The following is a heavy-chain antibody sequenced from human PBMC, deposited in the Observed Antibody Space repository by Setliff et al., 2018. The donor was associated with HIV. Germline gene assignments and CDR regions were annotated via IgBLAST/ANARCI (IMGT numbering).Heavy chain of an antibody. D-gene: IGHD3-16*02. J-gene: IGHJ4*02. CDR1: GFNLYTTA. CDR2: ISGPGDII. CDR3: AKGNYRFEN. V-gene: IGHV3-23*01. Sequence: TGGSLRLSCVASGFNLYTTAMTWIRQIPGKGLEWVSSISGPGDIIFFADSLKGRFTISRDNSKNTIYLQMVSLRAEDTAVYFCAKGNYRFENWGQGTLVTVSS.